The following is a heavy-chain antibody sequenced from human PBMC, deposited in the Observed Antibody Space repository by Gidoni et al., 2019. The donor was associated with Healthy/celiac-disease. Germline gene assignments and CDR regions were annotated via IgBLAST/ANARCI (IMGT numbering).Heavy chain of an antibody. CDR2: ISGSGGST. V-gene: IGHV3-23*01. CDR3: AKDEGSSTSPFA. J-gene: IGHJ5*02. Sequence: VKPGGSLRLSCAASGFTFSSYAMSWVRQAPGKGLEWVSAISGSGGSTYYADAVKVRFTISRDNSKNTLYLQMNSLRAEDTAVYYCAKDEGSSTSPFAWGQGTLVTVSS. D-gene: IGHD2-2*01. CDR1: GFTFSSYA.